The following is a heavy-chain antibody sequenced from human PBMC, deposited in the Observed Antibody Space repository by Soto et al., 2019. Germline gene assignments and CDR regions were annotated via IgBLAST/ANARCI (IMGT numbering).Heavy chain of an antibody. V-gene: IGHV1-18*01. D-gene: IGHD4-4*01. CDR3: ARDLTTVTVYYYYAMDV. CDR1: GYTFTSYG. Sequence: ASVKVSCKASGYTFTSYGISWVRQAPGQGLEWMGWISAYNGNTNYAQKLQGRVTMTTDTSTSTAYMELRSLRSDDTAVYYCARDLTTVTVYYYYAMDVWGQGTTVTVAS. CDR2: ISAYNGNT. J-gene: IGHJ6*02.